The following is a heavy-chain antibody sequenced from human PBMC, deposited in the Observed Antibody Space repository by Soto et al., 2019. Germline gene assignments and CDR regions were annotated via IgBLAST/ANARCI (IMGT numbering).Heavy chain of an antibody. Sequence: QITLKESGPTLVKPTQTLTLTCTFSGFSLSTSGVGVGWIRQPPGKALEWLALMYWDDDKRYSPSLKSRLTSSQDTSKNQVVLTMTNMDPVDTATYYCAHRLKRRYCSGGSCYFDYIGQGTLVTVSS. D-gene: IGHD2-15*01. CDR3: AHRLKRRYCSGGSCYFDY. CDR2: MYWDDDK. J-gene: IGHJ4*02. CDR1: GFSLSTSGVG. V-gene: IGHV2-5*02.